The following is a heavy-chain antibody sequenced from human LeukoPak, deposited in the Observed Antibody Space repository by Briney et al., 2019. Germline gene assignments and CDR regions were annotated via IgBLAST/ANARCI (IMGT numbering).Heavy chain of an antibody. CDR1: GFTFRAYA. Sequence: PGGSLRLSCVASGFTFRAYAMTWVRQAPGKGLEWVSAISGSGGSTYYADSVKGRFTISRDNSKNTLYLQMNSLRAEDTAVYYCAKDKQQFDYWGQGTLVTVSS. CDR2: ISGSGGST. D-gene: IGHD6-13*01. J-gene: IGHJ4*02. V-gene: IGHV3-23*01. CDR3: AKDKQQFDY.